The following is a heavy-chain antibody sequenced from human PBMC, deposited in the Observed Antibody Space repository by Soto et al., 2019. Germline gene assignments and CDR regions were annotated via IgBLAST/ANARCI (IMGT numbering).Heavy chain of an antibody. Sequence: PLGTPSLTCPLSGWSITSSRYYWGWIPPPPGKGLEFIANIYYDGSTYYNPSLKSRVTISVDTSKNQFSLRLSSVTAADTAVYYCARSSIAPRLFMYPFDYWGQGTLVTVSS. D-gene: IGHD6-6*01. CDR3: ARSSIAPRLFMYPFDY. J-gene: IGHJ4*02. CDR2: IYYDGST. CDR1: GWSITSSRYY. V-gene: IGHV4-39*01.